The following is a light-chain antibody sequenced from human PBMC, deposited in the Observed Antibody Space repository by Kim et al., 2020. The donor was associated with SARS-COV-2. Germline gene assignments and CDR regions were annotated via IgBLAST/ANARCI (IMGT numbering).Light chain of an antibody. CDR2: EDN. V-gene: IGLV6-57*03. Sequence: VTNPCTRSSGRIAGNYVRWYQQRPGSGPATVIYEDNQRPPGVPDRFSGCIDSSSNSASLTISGLKTEEEADYYCQSYDSSNLVVFGGGTQLTVL. CDR3: QSYDSSNLVV. J-gene: IGLJ2*01. CDR1: SGRIAGNY.